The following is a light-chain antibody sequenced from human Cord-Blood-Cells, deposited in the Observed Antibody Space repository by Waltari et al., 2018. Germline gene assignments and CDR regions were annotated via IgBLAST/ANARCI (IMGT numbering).Light chain of an antibody. Sequence: QSALTQPASVSGSPGQSITISCTGTSSDVGSYNLVSWYQQHPGKAPKLMIYEVSKRPGGVSNSLSGYKSGNTASLTISGLQAEDEADYYCCSYAGSSTYVFGTGTKVTVL. CDR1: SSDVGSYNL. J-gene: IGLJ1*01. V-gene: IGLV2-23*02. CDR3: CSYAGSSTYV. CDR2: EVS.